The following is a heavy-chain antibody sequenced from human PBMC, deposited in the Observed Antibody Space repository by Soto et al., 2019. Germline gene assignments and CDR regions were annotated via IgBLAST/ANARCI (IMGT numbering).Heavy chain of an antibody. CDR2: ISYDGSNK. D-gene: IGHD3-3*01. V-gene: IGHV3-30-3*01. Sequence: GGSLRLSCAASGFTFSSYAMHWVRQAPGKGLEWVAVISYDGSNKYYADSVKGRFTISRDNSKNTLYLQMNSLRAEDTAVYYCARHYYDFWSGPLSGMDVWGQGTTVTVSS. J-gene: IGHJ6*02. CDR1: GFTFSSYA. CDR3: ARHYYDFWSGPLSGMDV.